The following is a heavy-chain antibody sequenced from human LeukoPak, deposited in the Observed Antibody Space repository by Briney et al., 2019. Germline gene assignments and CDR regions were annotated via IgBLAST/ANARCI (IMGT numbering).Heavy chain of an antibody. CDR1: GASIGSYY. CDR3: ARDLVGASYFDY. V-gene: IGHV4-59*01. J-gene: IGHJ4*02. D-gene: IGHD1-26*01. Sequence: SETLSLTCIVSGASIGSYYWNWIRQSPGRGLEWIGYIYYTGSTTYNPSLKSRVTISVDTSKNQFSLRLSPVTAADTAVYYCARDLVGASYFDYWGQGTLVTVSS. CDR2: IYYTGST.